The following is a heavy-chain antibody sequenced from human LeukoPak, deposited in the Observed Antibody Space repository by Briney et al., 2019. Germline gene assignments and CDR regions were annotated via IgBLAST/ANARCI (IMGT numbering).Heavy chain of an antibody. CDR2: ISSSSSNI. J-gene: IGHJ4*02. Sequence: GGSLRLSYAASGFTFSSYSMNWVRQAPGKGLEWVSSISSSSSNIYYADSVKGRFTISRDNAKNSLYLQMNSQRVEDTAVYYCAKDLPLEEDIVVVVAATHWGQGTLVTVSS. CDR1: GFTFSSYS. CDR3: AKDLPLEEDIVVVVAATH. V-gene: IGHV3-21*01. D-gene: IGHD2-15*01.